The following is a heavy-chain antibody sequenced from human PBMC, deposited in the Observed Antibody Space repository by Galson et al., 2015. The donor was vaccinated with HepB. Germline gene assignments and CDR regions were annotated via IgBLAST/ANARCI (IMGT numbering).Heavy chain of an antibody. J-gene: IGHJ4*02. CDR1: GFTFSNYA. V-gene: IGHV3-30-3*01. CDR3: AITDTAMVTGYFDY. D-gene: IGHD5-18*01. Sequence: SLRLSCAASGFTFSNYAMHWVRQAPGKGLEWVAVISYDGSNKYYADSVKGRFTISRDNSKNTLYLQMNSLRAEDTAVYYCAITDTAMVTGYFDYWGQGTLVTVSS. CDR2: ISYDGSNK.